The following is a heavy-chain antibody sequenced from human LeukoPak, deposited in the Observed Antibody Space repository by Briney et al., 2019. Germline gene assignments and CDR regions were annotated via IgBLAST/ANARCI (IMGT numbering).Heavy chain of an antibody. V-gene: IGHV4-4*07. J-gene: IGHJ6*03. Sequence: SETLSLTCTVSGGSISSYYWSWIRQPAGKGLEWIGRIYTSGSTNYNPSLKSRVTMSVDTSKNQFSLKLSSVTAADTAVYYCARANSGDTYYYYYMDVWGKGTTVTVSS. CDR3: ARANSGDTYYYYYMDV. CDR1: GGSISSYY. D-gene: IGHD5-12*01. CDR2: IYTSGST.